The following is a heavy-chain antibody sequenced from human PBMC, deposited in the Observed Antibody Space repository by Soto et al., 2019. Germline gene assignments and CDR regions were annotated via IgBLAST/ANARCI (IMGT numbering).Heavy chain of an antibody. J-gene: IGHJ5*02. Sequence: QVQLVQSGAEVKKPGASVKVSCKASGYTFTSYGISWVRQAPGQGLEWMGWINAYNGNTNDALTLPGSGTMTTDTPASTAYMELRSVGSDDADVCYCARVLPPFDPWGQGALVTVSS. V-gene: IGHV1-18*01. CDR3: ARVLPPFDP. CDR1: GYTFTSYG. CDR2: INAYNGNT.